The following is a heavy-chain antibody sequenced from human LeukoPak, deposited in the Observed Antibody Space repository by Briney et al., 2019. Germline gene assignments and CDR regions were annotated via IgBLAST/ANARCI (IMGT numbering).Heavy chain of an antibody. CDR1: GFTFGNYA. D-gene: IGHD5-24*01. J-gene: IGHJ4*02. Sequence: PGGSLRLSCAASGFTFGNYAMSWVRQAPGKGLEWVSGVVSIGTHTYHADSVKGRFTISRDNSKNTLYLHMTSLRGEDTAVYLCAKSKDGYTRPFDYWGQGTLVSVSS. CDR3: AKSKDGYTRPFDY. V-gene: IGHV3-23*01. CDR2: VVSIGTHT.